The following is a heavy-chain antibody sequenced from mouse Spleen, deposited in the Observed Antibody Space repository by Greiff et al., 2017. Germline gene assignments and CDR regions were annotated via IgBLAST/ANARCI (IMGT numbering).Heavy chain of an antibody. CDR3: ARGVANWAYAMDY. CDR2: IDPSDSET. Sequence: VQLQQPGAELVRPGSSVKLSCKASGYTFTSYWMHWVKQRPIQGLEWIGNIDPSDSETHYNQKFKDKATLTVDKSSSTAYMQLSSLTSEDSAVYYCARGVANWAYAMDYWGQGTSVTVSS. CDR1: GYTFTSYW. V-gene: IGHV1-52*01. D-gene: IGHD4-1*01. J-gene: IGHJ4*01.